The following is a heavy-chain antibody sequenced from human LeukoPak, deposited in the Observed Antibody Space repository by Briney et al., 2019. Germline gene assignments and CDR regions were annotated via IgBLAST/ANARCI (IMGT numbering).Heavy chain of an antibody. CDR3: ARGHVGSLHAYYYGMDV. J-gene: IGHJ6*02. CDR2: IASDGSST. V-gene: IGHV3-74*01. D-gene: IGHD3-16*01. CDR1: GFTFSSYW. Sequence: GGSLRLSCAASGFTFSSYWMNWVRQAPGKGLVWVSRIASDGSSTTYADSVKGRFSISRDNAKNTLYLQMNSLRAEDTAVYYCARGHVGSLHAYYYGMDVWGQGATVTVSS.